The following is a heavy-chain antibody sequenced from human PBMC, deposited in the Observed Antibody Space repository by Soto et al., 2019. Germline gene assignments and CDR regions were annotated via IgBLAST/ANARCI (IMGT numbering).Heavy chain of an antibody. V-gene: IGHV3-9*01. CDR1: GFTFDDYA. D-gene: IGHD1-20*01. CDR2: ISWNSGSI. CDR3: AKDLRYNWNDEEAGLDY. Sequence: GGSLRLSCAASGFTFDDYAMHWVRQAPGKGLEWVSGISWNSGSIGYADSVKGRFTISRDNAKNSLYLQMNSLRAEDTALYYCAKDLRYNWNDEEAGLDYWGQGTLVTVSS. J-gene: IGHJ4*02.